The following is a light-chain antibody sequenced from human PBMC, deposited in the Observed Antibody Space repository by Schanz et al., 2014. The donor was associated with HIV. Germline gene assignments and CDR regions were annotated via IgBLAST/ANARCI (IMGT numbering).Light chain of an antibody. J-gene: IGKJ2*01. CDR1: RSISSW. Sequence: DIQMTQSPSTLSASVGDRVTITCRASRSISSWLAWYQQKPGKAPKLLISRASSLESGVPSRFSGSGSGTEFTLTISSLQPDDLATYYCQQYTKYPPFTFGQGTKLEIK. V-gene: IGKV1-5*03. CDR3: QQYTKYPPFT. CDR2: RAS.